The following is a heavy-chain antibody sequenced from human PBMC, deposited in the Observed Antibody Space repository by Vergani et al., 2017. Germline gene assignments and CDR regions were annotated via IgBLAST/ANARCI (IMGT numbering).Heavy chain of an antibody. V-gene: IGHV3-48*02. J-gene: IGHJ5*02. CDR2: ISSSSSTI. Sequence: EVQLVESGGGLVQPGGSLRLSCAASGFTFSSYSMNWVRQAPGKGLEWVSYISSSSSTIYYADSVKGRFTISRDNAKNSLYLQMNSLRDEDTAVYYCARDVVPYSSSWCGKTYNWLDPWGQGTLVTVSS. CDR3: ARDVVPYSSSWCGKTYNWLDP. CDR1: GFTFSSYS. D-gene: IGHD6-13*01.